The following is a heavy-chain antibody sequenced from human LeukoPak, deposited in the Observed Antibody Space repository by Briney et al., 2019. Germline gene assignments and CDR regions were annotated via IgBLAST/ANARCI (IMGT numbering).Heavy chain of an antibody. Sequence: ASVKVSCKASGYTFTNYDISWVRQAPGQGLEWMGWISTYNGNTNYAHNLQGRVSMTTDTSTTTAYMELRSLRSDDTAVYYCARNWELDYWGQGTLVTVSS. CDR2: ISTYNGNT. CDR3: ARNWELDY. J-gene: IGHJ4*02. D-gene: IGHD1-26*01. V-gene: IGHV1-18*01. CDR1: GYTFTNYD.